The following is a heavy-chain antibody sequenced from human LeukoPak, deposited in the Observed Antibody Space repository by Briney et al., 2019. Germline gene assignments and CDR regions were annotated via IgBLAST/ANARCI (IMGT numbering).Heavy chain of an antibody. Sequence: GGSLRLSCAASGFTFSSYGMHWVRQAPGKGLEWVAFIRYDGSNKYYADSVKGRFTISRDNSKNTLYLQMNSLRDEDTAVYYCARFRGPSGSYYLDYWGQGTLVTVSS. D-gene: IGHD3-10*01. CDR2: IRYDGSNK. J-gene: IGHJ4*02. CDR3: ARFRGPSGSYYLDY. CDR1: GFTFSSYG. V-gene: IGHV3-30*02.